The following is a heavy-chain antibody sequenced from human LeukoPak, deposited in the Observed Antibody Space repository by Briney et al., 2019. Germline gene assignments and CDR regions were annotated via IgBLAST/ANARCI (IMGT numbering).Heavy chain of an antibody. J-gene: IGHJ5*02. CDR3: ARAPLGAYYYDSRQRGLFDP. V-gene: IGHV4-31*03. CDR2: IYYSGST. D-gene: IGHD3-22*01. CDR1: GGSISSGGYY. Sequence: SETLSLTCTVSGGSISSGGYYWSWIRQHPGKGLEWIGYIYYSGSTYYNPSLKSRVTISVDTSKNQFSLKLSSVTAADTAVYYCARAPLGAYYYDSRQRGLFDPWGQGTLVTVSS.